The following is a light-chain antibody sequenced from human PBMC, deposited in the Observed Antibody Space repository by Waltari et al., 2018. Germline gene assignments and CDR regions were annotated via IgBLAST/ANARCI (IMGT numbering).Light chain of an antibody. J-gene: IGKJ4*02. Sequence: EIVLTQSPATLSLSPGDSAPLPCRASQSVSSYLAWYQQKPGQAPRLLLYDASNRATVSPARLSGSGSGTDFTLTISSLEPEDFVVYYCQQRSNWPLLTFGGGTKVEIK. CDR3: QQRSNWPLLT. CDR1: QSVSSY. V-gene: IGKV3-11*01. CDR2: DAS.